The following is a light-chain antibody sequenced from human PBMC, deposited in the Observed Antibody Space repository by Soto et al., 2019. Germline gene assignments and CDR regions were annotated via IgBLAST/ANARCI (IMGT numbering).Light chain of an antibody. CDR3: QESYTSPR. V-gene: IGKV1-39*01. CDR1: ETSSTY. J-gene: IGKJ4*01. Sequence: DIQMTQSPSSLSAFVGDTVTITCRASETSSTYLHWYQVRPGRAPKLLIFSASNLHTGVPSRFSGSGSGTDFTLTISSLHPEDFGMYYCQESYTSPRFVGGTQVEIK. CDR2: SAS.